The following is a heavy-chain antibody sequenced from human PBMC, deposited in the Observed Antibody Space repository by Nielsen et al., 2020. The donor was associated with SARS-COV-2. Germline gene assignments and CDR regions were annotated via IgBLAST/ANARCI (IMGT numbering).Heavy chain of an antibody. CDR3: ARVPPYSSSWYGGVDY. V-gene: IGHV3-48*03. CDR1: GFTFSSYE. Sequence: GESLKISCAASGFTFSSYEMNWVRQAPGKGLEWVSYISSSGSTIYYADSVKGRFTISRDNAKNSLYLQMNSLRAEDTAVYYCARVPPYSSSWYGGVDYWGQGTLVTVSS. D-gene: IGHD6-13*01. CDR2: ISSSGSTI. J-gene: IGHJ4*02.